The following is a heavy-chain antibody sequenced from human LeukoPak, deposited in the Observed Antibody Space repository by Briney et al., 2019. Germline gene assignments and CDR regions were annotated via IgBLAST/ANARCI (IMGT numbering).Heavy chain of an antibody. V-gene: IGHV4-34*01. J-gene: IGHJ3*02. Sequence: SETLSLTCAVYGGSFSAYSWTWIRQPPGKGLEWIGEINHSGGTNHNPSLKSRVSISRDSSQSQIFLKLRSVTAADTAVYYCAGPQAGAAFEIWSQGTMVTVSS. D-gene: IGHD6-13*01. CDR1: GGSFSAYS. CDR2: INHSGGT. CDR3: AGPQAGAAFEI.